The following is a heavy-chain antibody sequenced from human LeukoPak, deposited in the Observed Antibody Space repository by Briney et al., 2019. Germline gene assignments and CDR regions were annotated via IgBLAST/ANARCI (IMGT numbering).Heavy chain of an antibody. CDR1: GFTFTYYG. CDR3: AKKYSPGLAP. V-gene: IGHV3-30*02. CDR2: IRYEGNEK. D-gene: IGHD1-26*01. J-gene: IGHJ5*02. Sequence: GGSLRLSCVASGFTFTYYGMHWVRQAPGKGLEWVAFIRYEGNEKYYADSVKGRFTISRDNSKNTLYLQMNSLRAEDTAIYYCAKKYSPGLAPWGQGTLVTVSS.